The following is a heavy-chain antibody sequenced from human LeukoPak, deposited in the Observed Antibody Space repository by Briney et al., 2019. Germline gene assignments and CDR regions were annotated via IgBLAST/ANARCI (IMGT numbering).Heavy chain of an antibody. CDR3: AREGNYGDYWGAFDY. CDR2: INWNGGST. D-gene: IGHD4-17*01. CDR1: GFTFSNFG. V-gene: IGHV3-20*04. Sequence: GGSLRLSCAASGFTFSNFGMSWVRQAPGKGLEWVSGINWNGGSTGYADSVKGRFTISRDNAKNSLYLQMNSLRAEDTALYYCAREGNYGDYWGAFDYWGQGTLVTVSS. J-gene: IGHJ4*02.